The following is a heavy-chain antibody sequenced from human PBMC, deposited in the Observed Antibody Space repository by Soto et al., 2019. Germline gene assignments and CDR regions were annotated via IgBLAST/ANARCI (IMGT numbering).Heavy chain of an antibody. J-gene: IGHJ4*02. CDR3: AHSQTILYDFWSGPDY. D-gene: IGHD3-3*01. Sequence: SGPTLVNPTQTLTLTCTFSGFSLSTSGVGVGWIRQPPGKALEWLALIYWDDDKRYSPSLKSRLTITKDTSKNQVVLTMTNMDPVDTATYYCAHSQTILYDFWSGPDYWGQGTLVTVSS. CDR2: IYWDDDK. CDR1: GFSLSTSGVG. V-gene: IGHV2-5*02.